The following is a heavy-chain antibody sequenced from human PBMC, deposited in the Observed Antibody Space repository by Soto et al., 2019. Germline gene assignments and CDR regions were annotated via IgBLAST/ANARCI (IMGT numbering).Heavy chain of an antibody. CDR3: ARDDDYEANAIDL. CDR1: GFTFSRYG. D-gene: IGHD4-17*01. CDR2: IWNDGSKQ. V-gene: IGHV3-33*08. J-gene: IGHJ5*02. Sequence: RRLAWVASGFTFSRYGMQGVRRVQGKGLEWVAVIWNDGSKQVYDDSVKGRFTISRDNSKNTLYLEMDSLRDEDTSVYYCARDDDYEANAIDLWGQGTLVTVSS.